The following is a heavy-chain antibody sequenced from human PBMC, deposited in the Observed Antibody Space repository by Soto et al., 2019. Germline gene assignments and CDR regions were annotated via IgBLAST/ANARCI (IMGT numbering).Heavy chain of an antibody. V-gene: IGHV1-2*02. CDR1: GCTFTGYY. J-gene: IGHJ5*02. D-gene: IGHD3-10*01. CDR2: INPNSGGT. CDR3: ARSCGSGSYRPQVVRGFDP. Sequence: ASVKVSCKASGCTFTGYYMHWVRQAPGQGLEWMGWINPNSGGTNYAQKFQGRVTMTRDTSISTAYMELSRLRSDDTAVYYCARSCGSGSYRPQVVRGFDPWGQGTLVTVSS.